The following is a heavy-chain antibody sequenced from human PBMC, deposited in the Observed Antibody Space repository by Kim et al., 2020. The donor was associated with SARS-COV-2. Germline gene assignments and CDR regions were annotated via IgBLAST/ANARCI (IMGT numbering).Heavy chain of an antibody. D-gene: IGHD3-10*01. CDR1: GYTFTSYG. Sequence: ASVKVSCKASGYTFTSYGISWVRQAPGQGLEWMGWISAYNGNTNYAQKLQGRVTMTTDTSTSTAYMELRSLRSDDTAVYYCARVWRLSGSYYISPLNAFDIWGQGTMVTVSS. CDR3: ARVWRLSGSYYISPLNAFDI. J-gene: IGHJ3*02. CDR2: ISAYNGNT. V-gene: IGHV1-18*01.